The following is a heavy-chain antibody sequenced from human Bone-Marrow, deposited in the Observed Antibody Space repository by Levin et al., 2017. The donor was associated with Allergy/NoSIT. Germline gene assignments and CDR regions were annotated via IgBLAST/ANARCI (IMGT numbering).Heavy chain of an antibody. V-gene: IGHV3-74*01. CDR2: LNNDGSTT. D-gene: IGHD2-15*01. CDR1: GFTFSSYW. Sequence: LAGGSLRLSCVASGFTFSSYWMHWVRQAPGKGLMWVSRLNNDGSTTSYADSVKGRFTISRDNAKNTLYLQMNNLRAEDTAVYYCVRSNPWWPLAYFDYWGQGTLVTVSS. CDR3: VRSNPWWPLAYFDY. J-gene: IGHJ4*02.